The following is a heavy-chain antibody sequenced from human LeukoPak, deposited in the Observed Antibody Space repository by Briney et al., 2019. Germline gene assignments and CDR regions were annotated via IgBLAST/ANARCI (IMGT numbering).Heavy chain of an antibody. CDR1: GGSVSSGSYY. CDR2: IYYSGST. V-gene: IGHV4-61*01. J-gene: IGHJ6*02. D-gene: IGHD2-2*01. Sequence: PSETLSLTCTVSGGSVSSGSYYWSWIRQPPGKGLEWIGCIYYSGSTNYNPSLKSRVTISVDTSKNQFSLKLSSVTAADTAVYYCARYQNYYYYGMDVWGQGTTVTVSS. CDR3: ARYQNYYYYGMDV.